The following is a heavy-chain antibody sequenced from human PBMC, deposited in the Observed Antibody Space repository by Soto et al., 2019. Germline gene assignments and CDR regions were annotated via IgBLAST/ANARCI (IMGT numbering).Heavy chain of an antibody. CDR3: ATHASELYTPWDY. V-gene: IGHV3-23*01. D-gene: IGHD2-8*01. CDR1: GFTFSTYA. CDR2: ISTGGVTT. J-gene: IGHJ4*02. Sequence: EVQLLESGGGLVQPGGSLRLSCAASGFTFSTYAMPWVRQAPEKGLEWVSGISTGGVTTYYADSVKGRFTISRDNSKKKLYEKVDTLRAEDTAIYHCATHASELYTPWDYRGQGRLVSVAS.